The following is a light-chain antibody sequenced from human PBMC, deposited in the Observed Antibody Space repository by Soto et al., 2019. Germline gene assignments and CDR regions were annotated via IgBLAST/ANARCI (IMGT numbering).Light chain of an antibody. J-gene: IGKJ1*01. CDR2: GPF. CDR3: QQRSNWPPT. Sequence: EIVMTQSPATLSVSPGERATLSCRASQSVSSSYLAWYQQKPGQAPRLLIFGPFSRATGIPDRFSGSGSGTDFTLTINRLEPEDIAVYYCQQRSNWPPTFGQGTKVDIK. CDR1: QSVSSSY. V-gene: IGKV3D-20*02.